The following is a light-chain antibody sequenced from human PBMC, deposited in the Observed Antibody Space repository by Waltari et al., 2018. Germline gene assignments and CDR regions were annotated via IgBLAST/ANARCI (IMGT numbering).Light chain of an antibody. CDR1: QSILTL. CDR3: QQYHDYSA. CDR2: KAF. J-gene: IGKJ2*01. Sequence: DTQMTQSPSTLSASVGDRVTITCRASQSILTLLAWFQQKPGKAPRLLIYKAFNLESGVPGRFSGSASGTEFNLTISSLQPDDSATYYCQQYHDYSAFGQGTKLEIK. V-gene: IGKV1-5*03.